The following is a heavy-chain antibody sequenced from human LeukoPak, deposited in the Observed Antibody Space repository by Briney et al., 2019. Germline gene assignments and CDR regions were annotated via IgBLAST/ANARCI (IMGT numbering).Heavy chain of an antibody. Sequence: GGSLRLSCAPSGFPFSSHAMHWARQAPGKGREWVAVISYDGSIKYYADSVKCRFTISTDISRSTLSLQMNSLRPEDTALYYCARDLSNVPGQYWGQGTLVTVSS. V-gene: IGHV3-30-3*01. CDR2: ISYDGSIK. CDR1: GFPFSSHA. D-gene: IGHD3-10*02. CDR3: ARDLSNVPGQY. J-gene: IGHJ4*02.